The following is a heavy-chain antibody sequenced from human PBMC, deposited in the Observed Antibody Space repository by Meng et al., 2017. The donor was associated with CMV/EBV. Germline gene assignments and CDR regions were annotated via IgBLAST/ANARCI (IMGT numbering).Heavy chain of an antibody. J-gene: IGHJ4*02. V-gene: IGHV3-30-3*01. CDR3: ARVAIFGVALDY. Sequence: GESLKISCAASGFTFSSYWMSWVRQAPGKGLEWVAVISYDGSNKYYADSVKGRFTISRDNSKNTLYLQMNSLRAEDTAVYYCARVAIFGVALDYWGQGTLVTVSS. CDR2: ISYDGSNK. D-gene: IGHD3-3*01. CDR1: GFTFSSYW.